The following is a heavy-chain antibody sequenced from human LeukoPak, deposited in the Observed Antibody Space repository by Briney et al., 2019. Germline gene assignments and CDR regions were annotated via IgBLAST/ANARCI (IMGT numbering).Heavy chain of an antibody. CDR1: GGTFGSYT. Sequence: SVKVSCKASGGTFGSYTISWVRQAPGQGLEWMGRIIPILGIANYAQKFQGRVTITADKSTSTAYMELSSLRSEDTAVYYCARWEYSGSSYRFDPWGQGTLVTVSS. V-gene: IGHV1-69*02. CDR2: IIPILGIA. D-gene: IGHD6-6*01. J-gene: IGHJ5*02. CDR3: ARWEYSGSSYRFDP.